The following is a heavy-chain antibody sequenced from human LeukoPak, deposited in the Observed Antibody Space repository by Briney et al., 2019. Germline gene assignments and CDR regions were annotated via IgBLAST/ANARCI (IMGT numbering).Heavy chain of an antibody. CDR3: ARTFSYGASWYFDL. D-gene: IGHD4-17*01. CDR1: GGPISSGCYY. CDR2: IYTGGST. J-gene: IGHJ2*01. Sequence: SETLSLTCTVSGGPISSGCYYWSWIRQPAGKGLEWIGRIYTGGSTNYNSPLKSRVTISVDTSKNQFSLKLSSVTAADTAVYYCARTFSYGASWYFDLWGRGTLVTVSS. V-gene: IGHV4-61*02.